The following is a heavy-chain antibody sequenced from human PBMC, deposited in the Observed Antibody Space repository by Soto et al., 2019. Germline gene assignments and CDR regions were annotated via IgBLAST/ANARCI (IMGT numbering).Heavy chain of an antibody. CDR1: GFTFTSSA. J-gene: IGHJ4*02. CDR2: IVVGSGNT. Sequence: SVKVSCKASGFTFTSSAVQWVRQARGQRLEWIGWIVVGSGNTNYAQKFQERVTITRDMSTSTAYMELSSLRSEDTAVYYCAAQYYYDSSGYSRRRLYYFDYWGQGTLVTVS. V-gene: IGHV1-58*01. CDR3: AAQYYYDSSGYSRRRLYYFDY. D-gene: IGHD3-22*01.